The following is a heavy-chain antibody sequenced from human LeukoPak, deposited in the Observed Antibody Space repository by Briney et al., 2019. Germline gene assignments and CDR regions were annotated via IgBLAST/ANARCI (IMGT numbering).Heavy chain of an antibody. Sequence: SVKVSCKASGGTFSSYAISWVRQAPGQGLEWMGGTIPIFGTANYAQKFQGRVTITADESTSTAYMELSSLRSEDTAVYYCARVGDFWSGYFDWFDPWGQGTLVTVSS. CDR1: GGTFSSYA. CDR3: ARVGDFWSGYFDWFDP. D-gene: IGHD3-3*01. J-gene: IGHJ5*02. V-gene: IGHV1-69*13. CDR2: TIPIFGTA.